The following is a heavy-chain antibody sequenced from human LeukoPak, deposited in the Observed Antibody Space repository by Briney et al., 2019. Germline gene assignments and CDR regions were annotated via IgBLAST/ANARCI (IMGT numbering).Heavy chain of an antibody. J-gene: IGHJ4*02. CDR1: GYTFTNYD. CDR3: ARIYSSSTSCFGY. Sequence: GASVKVSCKASGYTFTNYDVTWVRQATGQGLEWMGWMNPNSGSIGYAQKFQGRVTITRNTSISTAYMELSSLRSEDTAIYYCARIYSSSTSCFGYWGQGTLVTVSS. V-gene: IGHV1-8*03. D-gene: IGHD2-2*01. CDR2: MNPNSGSI.